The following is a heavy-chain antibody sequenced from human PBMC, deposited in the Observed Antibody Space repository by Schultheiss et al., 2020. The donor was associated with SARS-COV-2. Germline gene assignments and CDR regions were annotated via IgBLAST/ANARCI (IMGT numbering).Heavy chain of an antibody. CDR2: ISSSSSTI. V-gene: IGHV3-48*04. D-gene: IGHD3-16*01. CDR1: GFTFSSYS. Sequence: GGSLRLSCAASGFTFSSYSMNWVRQAPGKGLEWVSYISSSSSTIYYADSVKGRFTISRDNAKNSLYLQMNSLRAEDTAVYYCARDLGGYMDVWGQGTTVTVSS. J-gene: IGHJ6*02. CDR3: ARDLGGYMDV.